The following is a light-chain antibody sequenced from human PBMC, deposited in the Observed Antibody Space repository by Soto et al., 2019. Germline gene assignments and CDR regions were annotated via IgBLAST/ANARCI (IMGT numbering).Light chain of an antibody. CDR3: QQAYRIPPT. Sequence: DIQMTQSPSFLSASVGDRVTITCRASQGISSWLAWYQQEPGKAPKLLIYAASRLQSGVPSRFSGSGSGTDFTLTISSLQPEDFATYYCQQAYRIPPTFGQGTRLDIK. CDR1: QGISSW. V-gene: IGKV1D-12*01. CDR2: AAS. J-gene: IGKJ5*01.